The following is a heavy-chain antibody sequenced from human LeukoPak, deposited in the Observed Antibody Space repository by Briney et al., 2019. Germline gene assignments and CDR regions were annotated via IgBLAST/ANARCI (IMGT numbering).Heavy chain of an antibody. CDR1: GFTFSTYA. CDR3: AKDYGSTRYNWFDP. V-gene: IGHV3-23*01. Sequence: GGSLRLSCAASGFTFSTYAMSWVRQAPGKGLEWVSAITAGAGATYYTDSVKGRFTISRDNSKNTLYLQMNSLRAEDTAVYYCAKDYGSTRYNWFDPWGQGTLVAVAS. D-gene: IGHD2-2*01. CDR2: ITAGAGAT. J-gene: IGHJ5*02.